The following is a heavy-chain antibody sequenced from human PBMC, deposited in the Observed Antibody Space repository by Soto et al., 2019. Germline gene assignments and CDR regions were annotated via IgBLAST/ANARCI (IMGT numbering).Heavy chain of an antibody. D-gene: IGHD1-26*01. CDR2: ISGSGFKK. Sequence: PGGSLRLSCAASGFTFENFGMSWVRQAPGKGLEWISSISGSGFKKYYADSVKGRFTISRDNSKSTVYLELKNLSAEDTAVYHCAKNQGVELVPLATVDWFDPWGQGSVVTVSS. V-gene: IGHV3-23*01. J-gene: IGHJ5*02. CDR3: AKNQGVELVPLATVDWFDP. CDR1: GFTFENFG.